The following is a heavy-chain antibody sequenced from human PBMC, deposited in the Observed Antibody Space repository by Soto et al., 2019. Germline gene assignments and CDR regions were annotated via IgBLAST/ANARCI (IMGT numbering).Heavy chain of an antibody. J-gene: IGHJ6*02. CDR3: ARRGYDFWSGHRYYYYYYGMDV. Sequence: CTVSGGSISSSSYYGGWIRQPPGKGREWTGSIYYSGSTYYNPSLKRRVTISVDTSKNQFSLKLSSVTAADTAVYYCARRGYDFWSGHRYYYYYYGMDVWGQGTTVIVSS. CDR1: GGSISSSSYY. CDR2: IYYSGST. D-gene: IGHD3-3*01. V-gene: IGHV4-39*01.